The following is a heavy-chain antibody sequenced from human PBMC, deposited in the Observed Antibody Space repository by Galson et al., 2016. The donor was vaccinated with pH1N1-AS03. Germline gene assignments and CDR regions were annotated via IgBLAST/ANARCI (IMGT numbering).Heavy chain of an antibody. Sequence: SLRLSCAASGFIFSNHGMHWVRQAPGKGLEWVAVISSHGKIDYYADSVKGRFTISRDNAKNSLYLQMNSLRVEDTAVYYCARDLNWDNAWGQGTLVTVSS. V-gene: IGHV3-30*03. CDR1: GFIFSNHG. J-gene: IGHJ5*02. CDR3: ARDLNWDNA. CDR2: ISSHGKID.